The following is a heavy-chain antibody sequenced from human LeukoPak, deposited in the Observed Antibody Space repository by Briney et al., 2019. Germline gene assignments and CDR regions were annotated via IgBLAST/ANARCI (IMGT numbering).Heavy chain of an antibody. V-gene: IGHV3-23*01. D-gene: IGHD2-21*01. CDR1: GFTFTNYA. Sequence: GGSLRLSCAASGFTFTNYAMNWVRQAPEKRLEWVSTIHGGGDVTYYADSVKGRFTISRDNSRNTLYLQMNGLRAEDTAVYYCARDAGMIALGFDIWGQGTMVTVSS. CDR3: ARDAGMIALGFDI. CDR2: IHGGGDVT. J-gene: IGHJ3*02.